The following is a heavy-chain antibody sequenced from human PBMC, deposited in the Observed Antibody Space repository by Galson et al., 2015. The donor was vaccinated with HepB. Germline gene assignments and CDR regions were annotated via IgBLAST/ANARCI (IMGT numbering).Heavy chain of an antibody. CDR3: ARVSNLAYCGGDCYGHYYYYGMTS. CDR2: INTNTGNP. Sequence: SCKASGYTFTSYAMNWVRQAPGQGLEWMGWINTNTGNPTYAQGFTGRFVFSLDTSVSTAYLQISSLKAEDTAVYYCARVSNLAYCGGDCYGHYYYYGMTSGAKGPRSPSP. J-gene: IGHJ6*02. D-gene: IGHD2-21*02. V-gene: IGHV7-4-1*02. CDR1: GYTFTSYA.